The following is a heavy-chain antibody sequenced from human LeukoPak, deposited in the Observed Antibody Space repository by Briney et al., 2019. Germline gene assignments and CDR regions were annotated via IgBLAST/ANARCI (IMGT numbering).Heavy chain of an antibody. CDR3: ARDPYGDYPQLVFDY. J-gene: IGHJ4*02. CDR2: ISSSSSYI. D-gene: IGHD4-17*01. CDR1: GFTYSSYS. Sequence: GGSLRLSCAASGFTYSSYSMNWVRQGPGKGLEWVSSISSSSSYIYYADSVKGRFTISRDNAKNSLYLQMNSLRAEDTAVYYCARDPYGDYPQLVFDYWGQGTLVTVSS. V-gene: IGHV3-21*01.